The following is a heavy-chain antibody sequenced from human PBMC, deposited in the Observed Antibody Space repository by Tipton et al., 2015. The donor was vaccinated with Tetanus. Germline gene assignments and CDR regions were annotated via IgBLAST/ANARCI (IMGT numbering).Heavy chain of an antibody. V-gene: IGHV6-1*01. J-gene: IGHJ6*02. CDR2: TLYRSKWIY. CDR1: GDSVSSPIAA. CDR3: ARGLGLGSYGVGV. Sequence: LRLSCAISGDSVSSPIAAWNWIRQSPSRGLEWLGRTLYRSKWIYDYAVSVRGRITIRPDTSRNQFSLQLNSVTPEDTAIYYCARGLGLGSYGVGVWGQGTTVTVSS. D-gene: IGHD3-16*01.